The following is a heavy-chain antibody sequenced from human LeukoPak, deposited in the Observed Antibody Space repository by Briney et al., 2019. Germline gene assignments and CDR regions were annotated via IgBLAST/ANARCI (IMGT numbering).Heavy chain of an antibody. CDR1: GFTFSSYG. CDR2: IWFDGSNK. V-gene: IGHV3-33*01. Sequence: PGGSLRLSCAASGFTFSSYGMHWVRPAPGKGLEWVAVIWFDGSNKYYADSVKGRFTISRDDSKNTLYLQMNSLRAEDTAVYYCARAPTLADLDYWGQGTLVTVSS. D-gene: IGHD6-19*01. J-gene: IGHJ4*02. CDR3: ARAPTLADLDY.